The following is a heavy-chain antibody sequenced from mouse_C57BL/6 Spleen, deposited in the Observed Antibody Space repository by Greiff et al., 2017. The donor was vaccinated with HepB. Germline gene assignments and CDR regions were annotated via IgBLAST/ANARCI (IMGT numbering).Heavy chain of an antibody. CDR2: ISGGGGNT. CDR3: ARDYYGSSYVRVWFAY. D-gene: IGHD1-1*01. Sequence: EVMLVESGGGLVKPGGSLKLSCAASGFTFSSYTMSWVRQTPEKRLEWVATISGGGGNTYYPDSVKGRFTISRDNAKNTLYLQMSSLRSEDTALYYCARDYYGSSYVRVWFAYWGQGTLVTVSA. V-gene: IGHV5-9*01. J-gene: IGHJ3*01. CDR1: GFTFSSYT.